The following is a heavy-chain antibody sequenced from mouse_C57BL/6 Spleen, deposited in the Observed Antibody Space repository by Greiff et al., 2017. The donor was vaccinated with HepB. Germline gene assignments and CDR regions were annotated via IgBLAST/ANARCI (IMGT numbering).Heavy chain of an antibody. V-gene: IGHV1-54*01. D-gene: IGHD2-12*01. CDR1: GYAFTNYL. CDR2: INPGSGGT. Sequence: VKLMESGAELVRPGTSVKVSCKASGYAFTNYLIEWVKQRPGQGLEWIGVINPGSGGTNYNEKFKGKATLTADKSSSTAYMQLSSLTSEDSAVYFCARGRDYSPFAYWGQGTLVTVSA. CDR3: ARGRDYSPFAY. J-gene: IGHJ3*01.